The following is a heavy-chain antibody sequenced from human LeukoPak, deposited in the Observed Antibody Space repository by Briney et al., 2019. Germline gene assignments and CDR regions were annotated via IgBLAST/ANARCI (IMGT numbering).Heavy chain of an antibody. V-gene: IGHV3-7*02. J-gene: IGHJ3*01. Sequence: GGSLRLSCATSGFTFSSFWLTWVRQAPGKGLEWVASIKEDGSEKYYVDFVKGRFTISRDNAKNSLYLQMNSLRAEDTAVYYCARFYYDSSFSWGQGTMVTVSS. CDR3: ARFYYDSSFS. CDR1: GFTFSSFW. CDR2: IKEDGSEK. D-gene: IGHD3-22*01.